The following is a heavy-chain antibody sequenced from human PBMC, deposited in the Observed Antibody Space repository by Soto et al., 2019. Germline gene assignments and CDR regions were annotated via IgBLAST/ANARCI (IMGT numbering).Heavy chain of an antibody. Sequence: QVHLQQWGAGMLKPSETLSLTCAVYGGSFSGYSWRWIRQPPGNGLEWIGAINNSGSTNYTPSLKSRVSISVGTSNHQFSPKLASVTPADTAMYYCARGRGDGDNQNWSFDLWCRGTLGTVSS. CDR2: INNSGST. D-gene: IGHD3-10*01. CDR3: ARGRGDGDNQNWSFDL. V-gene: IGHV4-34*01. CDR1: GGSFSGYS. J-gene: IGHJ2*01.